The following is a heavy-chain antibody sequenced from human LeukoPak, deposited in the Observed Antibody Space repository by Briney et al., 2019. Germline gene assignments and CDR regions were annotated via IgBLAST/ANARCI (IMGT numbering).Heavy chain of an antibody. Sequence: SVKFSCKASGYTFTSYGISWVRQAPGQGLEWMGWISAYNGNTNYAQKLQGRVTMTTDTSTSTAYMELRSLRSDDTAVYYCARDIVGEYYYDSSGYYYASGYWGQGTLVTVSS. D-gene: IGHD3-22*01. CDR1: GYTFTSYG. CDR2: ISAYNGNT. J-gene: IGHJ4*02. V-gene: IGHV1-18*01. CDR3: ARDIVGEYYYDSSGYYYASGY.